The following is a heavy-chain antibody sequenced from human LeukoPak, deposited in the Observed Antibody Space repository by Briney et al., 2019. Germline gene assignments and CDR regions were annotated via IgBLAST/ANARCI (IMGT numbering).Heavy chain of an antibody. CDR3: AREGDYGDNVDY. D-gene: IGHD4-17*01. V-gene: IGHV4-39*07. CDR1: GFTFSSYA. Sequence: GSLRLSCAASGFTFSSYAMSWVRQPPGKGLEWIGSIYYTGTTYYNPSLKSRVTISIDTSKNQFSLNLSSVTAADTAVYYCAREGDYGDNVDYWGQGTLVAVSS. J-gene: IGHJ4*02. CDR2: IYYTGTT.